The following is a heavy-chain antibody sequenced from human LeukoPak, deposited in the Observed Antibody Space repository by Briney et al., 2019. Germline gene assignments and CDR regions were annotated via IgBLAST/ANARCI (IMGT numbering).Heavy chain of an antibody. Sequence: SVKVSRKASGGTFSSYAISWVRQAPGQGLEWMGGIIPIFGTANYAQKFQGRVTITADESTSTAYMELSSLRSEDTAVYYRARLGSYYYDSSGYYPPDYWGQGTLVTVSS. D-gene: IGHD3-22*01. CDR1: GGTFSSYA. CDR2: IIPIFGTA. V-gene: IGHV1-69*13. J-gene: IGHJ4*02. CDR3: ARLGSYYYDSSGYYPPDY.